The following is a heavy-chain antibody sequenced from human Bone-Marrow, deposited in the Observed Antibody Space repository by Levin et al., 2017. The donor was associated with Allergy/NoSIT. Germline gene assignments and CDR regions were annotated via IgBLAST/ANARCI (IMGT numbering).Heavy chain of an antibody. D-gene: IGHD2-2*01. V-gene: IGHV1-2*06. CDR2: INPNSGGT. CDR1: GYTFTGYY. J-gene: IGHJ6*03. CDR3: ARGPPGYCSSTSCYESHYYYYMDV. Sequence: ASVKVSCKASGYTFTGYYMHWVRQAPGQGLEWMGRINPNSGGTNYAQKFQGRVTMTRDTSISTAYMELSRLRSDDTAVYYCARGPPGYCSSTSCYESHYYYYMDVWGKGTTVTVSS.